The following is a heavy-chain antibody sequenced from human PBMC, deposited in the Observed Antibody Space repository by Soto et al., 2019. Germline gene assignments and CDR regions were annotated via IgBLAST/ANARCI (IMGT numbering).Heavy chain of an antibody. V-gene: IGHV3-21*06. CDR2: ISSSSRYI. CDR3: ARDLPAAIEYYYYGMDV. CDR1: GFTFSSYS. J-gene: IGHJ6*02. D-gene: IGHD2-2*02. Sequence: GGSLRLSCAASGFTFSSYSMTWVRQAPGKWLEWVSSISSSSRYIYYADSVKGRFTISRDNAKNSLYVQMNSLRVEDTAVYYCARDLPAAIEYYYYGMDVWGQGXTVTVSS.